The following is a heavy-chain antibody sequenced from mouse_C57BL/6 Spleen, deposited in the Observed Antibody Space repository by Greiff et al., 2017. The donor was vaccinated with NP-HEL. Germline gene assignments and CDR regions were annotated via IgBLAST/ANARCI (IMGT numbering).Heavy chain of an antibody. D-gene: IGHD4-1*02. J-gene: IGHJ2*01. Sequence: EVQGVESGGGLVKPGGSLKLSCAASGFTFSSYAMSWVRQTPEKRLEWVATISDGGSYTYYPDNVKGRFTISRDNAKNNLYLQMSHLKSEDTAMYYCARPTGTWYFDYWGQGTTLTVSS. CDR1: GFTFSSYA. CDR2: ISDGGSYT. V-gene: IGHV5-4*01. CDR3: ARPTGTWYFDY.